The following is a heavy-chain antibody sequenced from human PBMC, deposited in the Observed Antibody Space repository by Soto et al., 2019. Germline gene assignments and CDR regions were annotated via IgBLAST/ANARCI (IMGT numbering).Heavy chain of an antibody. D-gene: IGHD6-6*01. CDR1: GDTFTGYY. CDR3: ARDLFGYSSSPLAPGY. Sequence: GASVKVSCKASGDTFTGYYMHWVRQAPGQGLEWMGWINPNSGGTNYAQKFQGRVTMTRDTSISTAYMELSRLRSDDTAVYYCARDLFGYSSSPLAPGYWGQGTLVTVSS. J-gene: IGHJ4*02. CDR2: INPNSGGT. V-gene: IGHV1-2*02.